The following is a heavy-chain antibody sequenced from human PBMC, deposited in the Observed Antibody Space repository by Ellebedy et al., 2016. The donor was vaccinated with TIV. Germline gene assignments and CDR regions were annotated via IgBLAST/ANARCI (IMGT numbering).Heavy chain of an antibody. V-gene: IGHV3-7*01. CDR1: GFTFSTSW. CDR2: MNGDGNKS. Sequence: GESLKISCAASGFTFSTSWMSWVRQAPGQGLEWVANMNGDGNKSYYVDSVEGRFTISRDNTRNSLYLQMNSLRADDTAVYYCTKGGSGTMNFWGQGTLVTVSS. D-gene: IGHD1-1*01. J-gene: IGHJ4*02. CDR3: TKGGSGTMNF.